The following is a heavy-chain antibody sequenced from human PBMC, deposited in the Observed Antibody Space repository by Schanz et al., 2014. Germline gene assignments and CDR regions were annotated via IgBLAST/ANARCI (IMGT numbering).Heavy chain of an antibody. CDR1: AYTFTGYY. V-gene: IGHV1-2*02. Sequence: QVQLVQSGAEVKEPGASVKVSCKASAYTFTGYYLHWVRQAPGQGLEWMGWISPNGATRYAQNFQDKVTMTRDTSSSTAYMEVTSLRLDDTAIYYCARESVSRTRLFDPWGQGTLVTVSS. CDR3: ARESVSRTRLFDP. D-gene: IGHD3-3*01. J-gene: IGHJ5*02. CDR2: ISPNGAT.